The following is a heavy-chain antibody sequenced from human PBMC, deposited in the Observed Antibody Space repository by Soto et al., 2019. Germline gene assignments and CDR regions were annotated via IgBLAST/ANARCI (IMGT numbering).Heavy chain of an antibody. J-gene: IGHJ6*03. CDR1: GFTFSSYG. CDR2: IWYDGSNK. CDR3: ARWVRGYSYPPYYYYMDV. Sequence: GGSLRFSCAASGFTFSSYGMHWVRQAPGKGLEWVAVIWYDGSNKYYADSVKGRFTISRDNSKNTLYMQMNSLRAEDTDVYYCARWVRGYSYPPYYYYMDVWGKGTTVTVSS. V-gene: IGHV3-33*01. D-gene: IGHD5-18*01.